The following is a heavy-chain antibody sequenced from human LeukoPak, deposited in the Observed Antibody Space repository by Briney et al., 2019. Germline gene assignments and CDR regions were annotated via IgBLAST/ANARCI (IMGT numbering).Heavy chain of an antibody. CDR1: GFSFSNYG. CDR3: AKNRDPIIKGDAFDI. CDR2: ISYDGSNK. Sequence: GGSLRLSCAASGFSFSNYGMHWVRQAPGKGLEWVAVISYDGSNKYYADSVKGRFTISRDNSKNTLYLQMNSLRAEDTAVYYCAKNRDPIIKGDAFDIWGQGTMVTVSS. J-gene: IGHJ3*02. D-gene: IGHD3-10*01. V-gene: IGHV3-30*18.